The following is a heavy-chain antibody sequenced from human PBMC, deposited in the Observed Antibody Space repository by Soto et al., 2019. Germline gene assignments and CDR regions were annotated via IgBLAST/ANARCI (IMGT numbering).Heavy chain of an antibody. Sequence: SETLSLTCAVSGGSISSSNWWSWVRQPPGKGLEWIGEIYHSGSTNYNPSLKSRVTISVDKSKNQFSLKLSSVTAADTAVYYCARGWSLSFSSSRTGLDYWGQGTLVTVSS. CDR1: GGSISSSNW. J-gene: IGHJ4*02. V-gene: IGHV4-4*02. CDR2: IYHSGST. D-gene: IGHD6-13*01. CDR3: ARGWSLSFSSSRTGLDY.